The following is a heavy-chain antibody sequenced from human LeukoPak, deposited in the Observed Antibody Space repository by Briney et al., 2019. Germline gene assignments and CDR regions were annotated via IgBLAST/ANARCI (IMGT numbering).Heavy chain of an antibody. J-gene: IGHJ4*02. Sequence: PGGSLRLSCAASGFTFSSYTMNWVRQAPGKGLDWVSSITSSSGHIFYADSVKGRFTISRDDAKNSLYLQMSSLTVEDTAVYYCARVRGYSRYYWGQGTLVTVSS. D-gene: IGHD6-13*01. CDR1: GFTFSSYT. CDR3: ARVRGYSRYY. CDR2: ITSSSGHI. V-gene: IGHV3-21*01.